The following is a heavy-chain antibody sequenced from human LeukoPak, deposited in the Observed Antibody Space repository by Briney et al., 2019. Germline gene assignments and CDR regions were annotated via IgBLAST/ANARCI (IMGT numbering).Heavy chain of an antibody. CDR1: GGSFSGYY. V-gene: IGHV4-34*01. D-gene: IGHD3-16*02. J-gene: IGHJ4*02. CDR3: ARNSAGYDYVWGSYRDYYFDY. CDR2: IYYSGST. Sequence: SETLSLTCAVYGGSFSGYYWGWIRQPLGKGLEWIGSIYYSGSTYYNPSLKSRVTISVDTSKNQFSLKLSSVTAADTAVYYCARNSAGYDYVWGSYRDYYFDYWGQGTLVTVSS.